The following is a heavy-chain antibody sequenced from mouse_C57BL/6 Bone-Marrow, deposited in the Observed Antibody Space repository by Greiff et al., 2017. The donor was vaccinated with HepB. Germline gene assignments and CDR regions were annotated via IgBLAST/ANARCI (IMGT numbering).Heavy chain of an antibody. CDR1: GYTFTSYW. CDR3: ARGAYYSNYYAMDY. J-gene: IGHJ4*01. Sequence: QVQLQQPGAELVKPGASVKMSCKASGYTFTSYWITWEKQRPGQGLEWIGDIYPGSGSTNYNEKFKSKATLTVDTSSSTAYMQLSSLTSEDSAVYYCARGAYYSNYYAMDYWGQGTSVTVSS. D-gene: IGHD2-5*01. CDR2: IYPGSGST. V-gene: IGHV1-55*01.